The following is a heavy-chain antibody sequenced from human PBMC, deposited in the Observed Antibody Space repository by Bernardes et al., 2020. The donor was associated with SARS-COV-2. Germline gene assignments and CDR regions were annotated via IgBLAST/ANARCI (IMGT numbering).Heavy chain of an antibody. Sequence: ASVKVSCKASGYTFTGYYMHWVRQAPGQGLEWMGWINPNSGGTNYAQKFQGRVTMTRDTSISTAYMELSRLRSDDTAVYYCARVHSRIAALDYWGQGTLVTVSS. J-gene: IGHJ4*02. CDR3: ARVHSRIAALDY. D-gene: IGHD6-6*01. V-gene: IGHV1-2*02. CDR1: GYTFTGYY. CDR2: INPNSGGT.